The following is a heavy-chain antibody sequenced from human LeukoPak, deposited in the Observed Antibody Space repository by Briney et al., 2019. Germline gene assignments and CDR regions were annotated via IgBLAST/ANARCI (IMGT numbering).Heavy chain of an antibody. Sequence: ASVKLSCKASGYTFTSYGISWVRHAPGQGLEWMGWISAYNGNTNYAQKLQSRVTMTTDTSTSTAYMELRSLRSHATAVYYCARDHTTPTGAFDIWGQGKMVTVSS. CDR2: ISAYNGNT. V-gene: IGHV1-18*01. CDR1: GYTFTSYG. D-gene: IGHD3-9*01. J-gene: IGHJ3*02. CDR3: ARDHTTPTGAFDI.